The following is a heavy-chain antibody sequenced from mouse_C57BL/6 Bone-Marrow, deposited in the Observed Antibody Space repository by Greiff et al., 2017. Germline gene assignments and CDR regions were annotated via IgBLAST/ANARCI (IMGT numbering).Heavy chain of an antibody. CDR1: GYTFTDYY. CDR3: ARFFDYVPWFAY. J-gene: IGHJ3*01. CDR2: INPYTGGT. D-gene: IGHD2-4*01. Sequence: EVQLQQSGPVLVKPGASVKMSCKASGYTFTDYYMNWVKQSHGKSLEWIGVINPYTGGTSYNQQFKVKATLTVAKSSSPAYMELNSLTSEDSAVYYCARFFDYVPWFAYWGQGTLVTVSA. V-gene: IGHV1-19*01.